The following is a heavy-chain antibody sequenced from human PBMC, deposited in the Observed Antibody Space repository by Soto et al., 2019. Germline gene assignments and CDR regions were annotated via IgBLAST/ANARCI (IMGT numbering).Heavy chain of an antibody. CDR2: IYYSGST. CDR3: ARGGYCSGGSCYRDY. J-gene: IGHJ4*02. D-gene: IGHD2-15*01. CDR1: GGSISSGDYY. V-gene: IGHV4-30-4*01. Sequence: QVQLQESGPGLVKPSQTLSLTCTVSGGSISSGDYYWSWIRQPPGKGLEWIGYIYYSGSTYYNPSLKSRVTISLDTSKNQFSLKLSSVTAADTAVYYCARGGYCSGGSCYRDYWGQGTLVTVSS.